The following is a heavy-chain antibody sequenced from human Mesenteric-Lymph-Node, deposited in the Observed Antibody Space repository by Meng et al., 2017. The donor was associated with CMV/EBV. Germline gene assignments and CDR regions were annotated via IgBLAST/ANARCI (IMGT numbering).Heavy chain of an antibody. V-gene: IGHV4-34*01. CDR1: VGSFSGYD. Sequence: VQLQQWGAGLLKPSETLSLTCAVYVGSFSGYDWSWIRQPPGKGLEWVGEINHSGVPNYNPSLKNRVTISLYRSKNQFSLELSSVTAEDTAVYYCARGSDIPVNNYWGQGTLVTVSS. CDR3: ARGSDIPVNNY. CDR2: INHSGVP. D-gene: IGHD2-15*01. J-gene: IGHJ4*02.